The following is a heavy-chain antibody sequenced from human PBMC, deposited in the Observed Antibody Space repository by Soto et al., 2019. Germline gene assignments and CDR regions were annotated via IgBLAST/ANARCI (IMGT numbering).Heavy chain of an antibody. J-gene: IGHJ4*02. CDR3: AKDDSGYDNFDY. D-gene: IGHD5-12*01. CDR2: ISSSSSYI. Sequence: PGGSLRLSCAASGFTFSSYSMNWVRQAPGKGLEWVSSISSSSSYIYYADSVKGRFTISRDNAKNTLYLQMNSLRAEDTAVYYCAKDDSGYDNFDYWGQGTLVTVSS. CDR1: GFTFSSYS. V-gene: IGHV3-21*04.